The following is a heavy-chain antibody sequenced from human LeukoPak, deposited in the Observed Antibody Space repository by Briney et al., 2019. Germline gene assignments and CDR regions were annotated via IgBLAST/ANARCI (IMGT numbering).Heavy chain of an antibody. CDR3: ARDYFGWFDP. J-gene: IGHJ5*02. CDR1: GFTFSSYA. V-gene: IGHV3-64*01. Sequence: GGSLRLSCAASGFTFSSYAMHWVRQAPGKGLEYVSAISSNGGSTYYANSVKGRFTISRDNSKNTLYLQMGSLRAEDMAVYYCARDYFGWFDPWGQGTLVTVSS. D-gene: IGHD2/OR15-2a*01. CDR2: ISSNGGST.